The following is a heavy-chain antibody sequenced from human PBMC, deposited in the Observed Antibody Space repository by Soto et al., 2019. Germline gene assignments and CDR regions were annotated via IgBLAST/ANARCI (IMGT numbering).Heavy chain of an antibody. CDR1: GGTFSSYA. V-gene: IGHV1-69*01. CDR2: IIPIFGTA. Sequence: QVQLVQSGAEVKKPGSSVKVSCKASGGTFSSYAISWVRQAPGQGLEWMGGIIPIFGTANYAQKFQGRVTITADESTSTAYMELSSLGSEDTAVYYCARAMVRGVHYYYYGMDVWGQGTAVTVSS. D-gene: IGHD3-10*01. CDR3: ARAMVRGVHYYYYGMDV. J-gene: IGHJ6*02.